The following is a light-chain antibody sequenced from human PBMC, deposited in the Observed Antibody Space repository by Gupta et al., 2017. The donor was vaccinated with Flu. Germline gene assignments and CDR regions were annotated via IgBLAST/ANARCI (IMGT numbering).Light chain of an antibody. V-gene: IGKV4-1*01. CDR2: LAS. Sequence: DIVITQSLDSLAVSLGVRATINCKSSQSVLNTYNNKNYLTWYQQKPGHPPKVLIYLASTRESGVLDRFSGSGSGTDFTLTISNLQAEDVAVYYCQQYFSLPRTFGQGTKVEIK. J-gene: IGKJ1*01. CDR1: QSVLNTYNNKNY. CDR3: QQYFSLPRT.